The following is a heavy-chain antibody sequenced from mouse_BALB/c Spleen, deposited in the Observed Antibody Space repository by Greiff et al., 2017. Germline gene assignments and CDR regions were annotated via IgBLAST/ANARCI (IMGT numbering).Heavy chain of an antibody. Sequence: EVQLVESGTVLARPGASVKMSCKASGYTFTSYWMHWVKQRPGQGLEWIGAIYPGNSDTSYNQKFKGKAKLTAVTSTSTAYMELSSLTNEDSAVYYCTRWTARATSDYWGQGTTLTVSS. CDR3: TRWTARATSDY. CDR1: GYTFTSYW. CDR2: IYPGNSDT. V-gene: IGHV1-5*01. J-gene: IGHJ2*01. D-gene: IGHD3-2*01.